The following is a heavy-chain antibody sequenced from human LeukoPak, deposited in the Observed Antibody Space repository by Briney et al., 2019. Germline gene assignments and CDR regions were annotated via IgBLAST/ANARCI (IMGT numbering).Heavy chain of an antibody. D-gene: IGHD5-18*01. V-gene: IGHV3-48*01. Sequence: GGSLRLSCAASGFTFSSYSMNWVRQAPGKGLEWVSYISSSSSTIYYADSVKGRFTISRDNAKNSLYLQMNSLRADDTAVYYCAKDRGGFAYGYRYYYFMDVWGKGTTVTVSS. J-gene: IGHJ6*03. CDR2: ISSSSSTI. CDR3: AKDRGGFAYGYRYYYFMDV. CDR1: GFTFSSYS.